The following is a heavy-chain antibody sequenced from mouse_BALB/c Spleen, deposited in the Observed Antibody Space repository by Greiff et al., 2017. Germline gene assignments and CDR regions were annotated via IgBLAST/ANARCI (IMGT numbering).Heavy chain of an antibody. V-gene: IGHV14-4*02. CDR2: IDPENGDT. CDR1: GFNIKNYY. J-gene: IGHJ2*01. Sequence: VQLQQSGAELVRSGASVKLSCTASGFNIKNYYMHWVKQRPEQGLEWIGWIDPENGDTEYAPKFQGKATMTADTSSNTAYLQLSSLTSEDTAVYYCSAWGGNYFPLDYWGQGTTLTVPS. D-gene: IGHD2-1*01. CDR3: SAWGGNYFPLDY.